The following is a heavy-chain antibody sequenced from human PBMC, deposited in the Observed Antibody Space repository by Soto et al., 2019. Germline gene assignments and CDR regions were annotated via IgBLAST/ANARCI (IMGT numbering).Heavy chain of an antibody. CDR1: NGSISSGGYS. D-gene: IGHD3-16*01. CDR3: ARAPPGPAPRWGV. V-gene: IGHV4-30-2*01. CDR2: IYPTGKT. J-gene: IGHJ6*02. Sequence: SETLSLTCTVSNGSISSGGYSWSWIRQTPGKGLEWIGYIYPTGKTYYNPSLKNRATLSIDTSQNQFSLQRTSVTAADTAVYYCARAPPGPAPRWGVWGHGTTVTVS.